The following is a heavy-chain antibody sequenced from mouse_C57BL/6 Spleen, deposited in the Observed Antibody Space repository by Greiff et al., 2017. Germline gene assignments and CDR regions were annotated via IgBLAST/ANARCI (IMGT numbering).Heavy chain of an antibody. CDR2: IYPGDGDT. J-gene: IGHJ2*01. CDR3: ARGGYYGSSPFDY. CDR1: GYAFSSYW. Sequence: QVQLQQSGAELVKPGASVKISCKASGYAFSSYWMNWVKQRPGKGLEWIGQIYPGDGDTNYNGKFKGKATLTADKSSSTAYMQLSSLTTEDSAVYYCARGGYYGSSPFDYWGQGTTLTVSS. V-gene: IGHV1-80*01. D-gene: IGHD1-1*01.